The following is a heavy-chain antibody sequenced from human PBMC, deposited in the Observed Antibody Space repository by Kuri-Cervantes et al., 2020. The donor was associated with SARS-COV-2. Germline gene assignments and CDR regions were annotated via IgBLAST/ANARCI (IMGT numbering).Heavy chain of an antibody. D-gene: IGHD3-22*01. CDR1: GGTFSSYA. Sequence: SVKVSCKASGGTFSSYALSWVRQAPGQGHEWMGGIIPIIGTPNYAQRFQGRVTITADESTSTGYLELSSLRSEDTAVYYCALGYWGSGYPRLYYHMDVWGKGTTVTVSS. CDR3: ALGYWGSGYPRLYYHMDV. V-gene: IGHV1-69*13. J-gene: IGHJ6*03. CDR2: IIPIIGTP.